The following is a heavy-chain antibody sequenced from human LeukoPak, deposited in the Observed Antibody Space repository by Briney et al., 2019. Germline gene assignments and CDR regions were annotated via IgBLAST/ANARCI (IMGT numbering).Heavy chain of an antibody. CDR1: GFTFSDYY. CDR3: ARSRPRWVSSSSGAGYFDY. CDR2: ISSSGSTI. V-gene: IGHV3-11*01. Sequence: GGSLRLSCAASGFTFSDYYMSWIRQAPGKGLEWVSYISSSGSTIYYADSVKGRFTISRDNAKNSLYLQMNSLRAEDTAVYYCARSRPRWVSSSSGAGYFDYWGQGTLVTVSS. D-gene: IGHD6-6*01. J-gene: IGHJ4*02.